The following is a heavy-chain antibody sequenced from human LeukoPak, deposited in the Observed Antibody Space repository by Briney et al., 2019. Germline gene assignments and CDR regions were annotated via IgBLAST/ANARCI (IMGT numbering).Heavy chain of an antibody. Sequence: SETLSLTCAVYGGSFSGYYWSWIRQPPGKGLEWIGEINHSGSTNYNPSLKSRVTISVDTSKNQFSLKMNSVTAADTAVYYCARLASSCWSHCDNWGQGTLVTVSS. D-gene: IGHD6-19*01. V-gene: IGHV4-34*01. CDR1: GGSFSGYY. J-gene: IGHJ4*02. CDR2: INHSGST. CDR3: ARLASSCWSHCDN.